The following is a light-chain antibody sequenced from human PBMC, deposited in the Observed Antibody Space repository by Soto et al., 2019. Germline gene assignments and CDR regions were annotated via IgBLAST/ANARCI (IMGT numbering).Light chain of an antibody. Sequence: LTQPASVSGSPGQSITISCTGTTSDVGGYDYVSWYQQHPGKAPKLLIFEVSSRPSGVSSRFSGSRSANSASLTISGLQAEDEADYYCSSFTTSSTYVFGTGTKVTVL. CDR3: SSFTTSSTYV. CDR1: TSDVGGYDY. CDR2: EVS. V-gene: IGLV2-14*01. J-gene: IGLJ1*01.